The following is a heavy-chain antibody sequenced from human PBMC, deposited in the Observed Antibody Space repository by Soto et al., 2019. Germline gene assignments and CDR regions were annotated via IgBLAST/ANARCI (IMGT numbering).Heavy chain of an antibody. J-gene: IGHJ4*02. Sequence: PSETLSLTCTVSGGSISSTGYYWSWFRQHPGKGLEWIGYIYYSGSTNYNPSLKSRVTISVDTSKNQFSLKLSSVTAADTAVYYCASTLGYCSSTSCYFSQWGQGTLVTVSS. CDR2: IYYSGST. CDR3: ASTLGYCSSTSCYFSQ. D-gene: IGHD2-2*01. V-gene: IGHV4-61*05. CDR1: GGSISSTGYY.